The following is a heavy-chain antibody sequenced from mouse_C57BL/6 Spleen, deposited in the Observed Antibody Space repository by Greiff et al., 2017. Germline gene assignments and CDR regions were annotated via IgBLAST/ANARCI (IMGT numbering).Heavy chain of an antibody. J-gene: IGHJ2*01. CDR3: TRSLGY. CDR1: GYTFTDYE. CDR2: IDPETGGT. Sequence: VQLQESGAELVRPGASVTLSCKASGYTFTDYEMHWVKQTPVHGLEWIGAIDPETGGTAYNQKFKGKAILTADKSSSTAYMELRSLTSEDSAVYYCTRSLGYWGQGTTLTVSS. V-gene: IGHV1-15*01.